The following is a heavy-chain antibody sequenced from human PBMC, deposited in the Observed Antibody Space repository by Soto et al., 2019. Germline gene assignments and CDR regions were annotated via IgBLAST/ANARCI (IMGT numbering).Heavy chain of an antibody. CDR1: GGSFSGYY. V-gene: IGHV4-34*01. J-gene: IGHJ3*02. CDR2: INHSGST. Sequence: QVQLQQWGAGLLKPSETLSLTCAVYGGSFSGYYWSWIRQPPGKGLEWIGEINHSGSTNYNPSLKSRVTISVDTSKNQFSLKLSSVTAADTAVYYCACDCFTVTTSFDIWDQGTMVTVSS. D-gene: IGHD4-17*01. CDR3: ACDCFTVTTSFDI.